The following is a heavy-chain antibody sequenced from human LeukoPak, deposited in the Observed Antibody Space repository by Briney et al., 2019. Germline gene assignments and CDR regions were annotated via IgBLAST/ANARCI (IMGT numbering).Heavy chain of an antibody. V-gene: IGHV3-74*01. D-gene: IGHD2-21*02. CDR2: INSDGSST. CDR1: GFTFSSYW. CDR3: ARVLVAYCGGDCYSAVDY. Sequence: PGGSLRLSCAASGFTFSSYWMHWVRQAPGKGLVWVSRINSDGSSTRYADSVKGRFTISRDNAKNTLYLQTNSLTAEDTAVYYCARVLVAYCGGDCYSAVDYWGQGTPVTVSS. J-gene: IGHJ4*02.